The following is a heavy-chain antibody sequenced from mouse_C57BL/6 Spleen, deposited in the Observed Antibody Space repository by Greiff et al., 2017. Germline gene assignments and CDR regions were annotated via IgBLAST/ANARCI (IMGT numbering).Heavy chain of an antibody. CDR3: TRHYGSSYEWYFDV. V-gene: IGHV1-15*01. CDR1: GYTFTDYE. Sequence: VQLQQSGAELVRPGASVTLSCKASGYTFTDYEMHWVKRTPVHGLEWIGAIDPETGGTAYNQKFKGKAILTADKSSSTAYMELRSLTSEDSAVYYCTRHYGSSYEWYFDVWGTGTTVTVSS. J-gene: IGHJ1*03. CDR2: IDPETGGT. D-gene: IGHD1-1*01.